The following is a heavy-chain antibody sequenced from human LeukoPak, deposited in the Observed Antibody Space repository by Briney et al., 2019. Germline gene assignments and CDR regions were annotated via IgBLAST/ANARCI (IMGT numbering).Heavy chain of an antibody. CDR3: AKPVAGTGYFDY. CDR2: INGSGGST. V-gene: IGHV3-23*01. Sequence: GGSLRLSCAVSGFTFSSYAMSWVRQAPGKGLGWVSTINGSGGSTYYADSVKGRFTISRDNSKNTLYLQMNSLRAEDTAVYYCAKPVAGTGYFDYWGQGTLVTVSS. CDR1: GFTFSSYA. J-gene: IGHJ4*02. D-gene: IGHD6-19*01.